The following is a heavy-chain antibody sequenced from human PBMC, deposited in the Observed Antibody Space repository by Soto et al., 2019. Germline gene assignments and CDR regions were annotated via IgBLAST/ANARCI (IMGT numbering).Heavy chain of an antibody. J-gene: IGHJ6*02. Sequence: GESLKISCKGSGYSFTSYWIGWVRQMPGKGLESMGIIYPGDSDTRYSPSFQGQVTISADKSISTAYLQWSSLKASDTTMYYCARTAAAGKYYYGMDVWGQGTTVTVSS. CDR2: IYPGDSDT. D-gene: IGHD6-13*01. V-gene: IGHV5-51*01. CDR1: GYSFTSYW. CDR3: ARTAAAGKYYYGMDV.